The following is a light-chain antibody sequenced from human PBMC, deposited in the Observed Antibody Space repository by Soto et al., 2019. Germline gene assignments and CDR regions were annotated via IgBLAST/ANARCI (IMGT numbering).Light chain of an antibody. CDR1: QSISSW. J-gene: IGKJ1*01. V-gene: IGKV1-5*01. Sequence: DNWRTKARKTLAAGMGEEVAVPCRASQSISSWLAWYQQKPGKAPKLLIYDASSLESGVPSRFSGSGSGTEFTLTISSSQPDYFATYSCPLYNTYSRPFGQGTKVDI. CDR3: PLYNTYSRP. CDR2: DAS.